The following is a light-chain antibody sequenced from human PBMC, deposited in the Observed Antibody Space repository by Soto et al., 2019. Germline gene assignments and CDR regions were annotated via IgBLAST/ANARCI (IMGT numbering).Light chain of an antibody. V-gene: IGKV1-33*01. CDR1: QDISNY. CDR3: QQYDILPL. J-gene: IGKJ2*01. CDR2: DAS. Sequence: DIQMTQSPSSLSASVGDRVTITCQTSQDISNYLKWYQQKPGKAPKLLNYDASNLETEVPSRFSGSGAATEFTFAISSLHPEDFATYFCQQYDILPLFGQGTKVEIK.